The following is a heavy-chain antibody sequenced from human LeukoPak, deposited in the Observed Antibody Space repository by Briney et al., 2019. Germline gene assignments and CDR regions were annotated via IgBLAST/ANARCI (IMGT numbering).Heavy chain of an antibody. CDR3: ARGPGMQQLVLDY. Sequence: ASVKVSCKASGGTFSSYAISWVRQAPGQGLEWMGGIIPIFGSANYAQNFQGRVTITADESTTTAYMELSSLRSEDTAVYYCARGPGMQQLVLDYWGQGTLVTVSS. D-gene: IGHD6-13*01. CDR1: GGTFSSYA. CDR2: IIPIFGSA. J-gene: IGHJ4*02. V-gene: IGHV1-69*13.